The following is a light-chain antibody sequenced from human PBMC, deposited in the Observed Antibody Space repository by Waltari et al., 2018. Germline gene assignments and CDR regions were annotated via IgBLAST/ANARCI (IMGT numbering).Light chain of an antibody. V-gene: IGKV3-15*01. J-gene: IGKJ2*01. CDR1: QSVSSN. CDR3: QQYNNWPQT. Sequence: EIVMMQSPATLSVSPGERSTLSCGASQSVSSNLAWYQQKPGQAPRLLIYGASTRATGIPARFSGSGSGTEFTLTISSLQSEDFAVYYCQQYNNWPQTFGQGTKLEIK. CDR2: GAS.